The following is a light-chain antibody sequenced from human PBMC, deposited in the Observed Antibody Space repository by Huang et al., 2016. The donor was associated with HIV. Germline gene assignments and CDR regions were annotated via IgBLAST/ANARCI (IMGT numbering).Light chain of an antibody. J-gene: IGKJ2*01. Sequence: EIVLTQSPATLSLSPGERVALSCRASQNIKNDLSWYQKRPGQAPRLLISIASNRATGIPARFRGSGSGTDFTLTISSLEPEDFVVYFCQRRTNWPPGYTFGQGTKLEL. CDR2: IAS. V-gene: IGKV3-11*01. CDR3: QRRTNWPPGYT. CDR1: QNIKND.